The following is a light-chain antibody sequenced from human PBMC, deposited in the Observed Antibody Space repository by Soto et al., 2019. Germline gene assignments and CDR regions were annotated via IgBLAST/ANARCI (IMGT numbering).Light chain of an antibody. V-gene: IGLV2-14*01. CDR2: EVS. J-gene: IGLJ1*01. CDR1: SSDVGGYNY. Sequence: QSVLTQPASVSGTPRQSITISCTGTSSDVGGYNYVSWYQQHPAKGPKLTTYEVSNRSSGVSRRFSGSKSGNTASLTISGLQAEDEADYSGSSYTSSSTPYVFGTGTKVTVL. CDR3: SSYTSSSTPYV.